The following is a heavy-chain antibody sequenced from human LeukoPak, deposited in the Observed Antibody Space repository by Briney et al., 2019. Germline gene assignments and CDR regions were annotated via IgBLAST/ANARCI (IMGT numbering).Heavy chain of an antibody. CDR3: ARGQITIFGVVIIPVGWFDP. CDR2: INPNSGGT. D-gene: IGHD3-3*01. J-gene: IGHJ5*02. Sequence: ASVKVSCKTSGYTFTGYYIHWVRQAPGQGLEWMGWINPNSGGTNYAQKFQGRVTMTRDTSISTAYMELSRLRSDDTAVYYCARGQITIFGVVIIPVGWFDPWGQGTLVTVSS. V-gene: IGHV1-2*02. CDR1: GYTFTGYY.